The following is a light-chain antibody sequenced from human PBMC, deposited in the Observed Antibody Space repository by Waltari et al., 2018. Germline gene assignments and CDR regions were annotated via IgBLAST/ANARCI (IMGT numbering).Light chain of an antibody. Sequence: VMTQSPLSLSVTPGEPASISCRSSQSLLNDNGYTYFDCYLQKPGQSPQLLVYLVSTRASGVPDRFSGSGSGTDFTLKISRVEAEDVGVYYCMQALHTPYTFGQGTKLEIK. CDR2: LVS. CDR3: MQALHTPYT. V-gene: IGKV2-28*01. CDR1: QSLLNDNGYTY. J-gene: IGKJ2*01.